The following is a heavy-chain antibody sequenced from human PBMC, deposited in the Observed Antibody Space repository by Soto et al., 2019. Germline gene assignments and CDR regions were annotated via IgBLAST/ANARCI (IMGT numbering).Heavy chain of an antibody. J-gene: IGHJ4*02. CDR1: GLTFSSYG. D-gene: IGHD2-8*01. CDR2: IWYDGSNK. Sequence: QVQLVESGGGVVQPGRSLRLSCAASGLTFSSYGMHWVRQAPGKGLEWVSVIWYDGSNKYYADSVKGLFTISRDNSKNTLYLQMNSPSAKDTAVYYYAREYCTEGVCFFYYWGQGTLVTVSS. V-gene: IGHV3-33*01. CDR3: AREYCTEGVCFFYY.